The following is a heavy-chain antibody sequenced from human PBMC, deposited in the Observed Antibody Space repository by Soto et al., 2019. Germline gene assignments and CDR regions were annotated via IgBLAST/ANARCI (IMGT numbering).Heavy chain of an antibody. J-gene: IGHJ3*02. CDR3: AGPRYSSGCPYCAFDI. Sequence: GGSLRLSCAASGFTFSSYSMNWVRQAPGKGLEWVSSISSSSSYIYYADSVKGRFTISRDNAKNSLYLQMNSLRAEDTAVYYCAGPRYSSGCPYCAFDIWGQGTMVTVSS. V-gene: IGHV3-21*01. CDR2: ISSSSSYI. CDR1: GFTFSSYS. D-gene: IGHD6-19*01.